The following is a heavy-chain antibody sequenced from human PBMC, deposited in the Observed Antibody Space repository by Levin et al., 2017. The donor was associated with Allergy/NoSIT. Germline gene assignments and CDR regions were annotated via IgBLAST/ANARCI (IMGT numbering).Heavy chain of an antibody. D-gene: IGHD2-15*01. CDR2: IFYSGRT. CDR3: ARVVVVAATHVDV. CDR1: GGSISSSNYY. Sequence: GSLRLSCTVSGGSISSSNYYWGWIRQSPVKGLEWIGNIFYSGRTFYNPSLQSRVSMSVDTSKNHYSLRLTSVTAADTAVYYCARVVVVAATHVDVWGHGTLVTVSS. V-gene: IGHV4-39*07. J-gene: IGHJ3*01.